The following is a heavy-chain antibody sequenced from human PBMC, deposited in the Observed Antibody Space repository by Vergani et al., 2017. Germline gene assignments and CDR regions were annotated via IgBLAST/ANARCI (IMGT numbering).Heavy chain of an antibody. D-gene: IGHD6-19*01. CDR1: GGSISSSSYY. CDR2: IYYSGST. V-gene: IGHV4-39*07. J-gene: IGHJ4*02. Sequence: QLQLQESGPGLVKPSETLSLTCTVSGGSISSSSYYWGWIRQPPGKGLEWIGSIYYSGSTYYNPSLKSRVTISVDTSKNQFSLKLSSVTAADTAVYYCARDPGQWLVLGYFDYWGQGTLVTVSS. CDR3: ARDPGQWLVLGYFDY.